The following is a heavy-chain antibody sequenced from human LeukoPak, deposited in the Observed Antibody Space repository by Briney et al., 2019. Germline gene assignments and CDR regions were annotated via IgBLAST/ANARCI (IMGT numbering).Heavy chain of an antibody. CDR2: INPSGGST. CDR1: GYTFTSYY. V-gene: IGHV1-46*01. CDR3: ARDPSKTTVTTAGASYYMDV. J-gene: IGHJ6*03. D-gene: IGHD4-17*01. Sequence: GASVKVSCKASGYTFTSYYMHWVRQAPGQGLEWMGIINPSGGSTSYEQKFQGRVTMTRDMSTSTVYMELSSLRSEDTAVYYCARDPSKTTVTTAGASYYMDVWGKGTTVTVSS.